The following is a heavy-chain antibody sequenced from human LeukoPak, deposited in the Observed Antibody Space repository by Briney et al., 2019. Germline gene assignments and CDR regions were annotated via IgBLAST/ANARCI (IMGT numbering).Heavy chain of an antibody. CDR1: GFTFSSYW. D-gene: IGHD5-18*01. CDR3: VKGRFRYGPNLDQ. V-gene: IGHV3-7*03. CDR2: IKQDGSEK. Sequence: GGSLRLSCAASGFTFSSYWMSWVRQAPGKGLEWVANIKQDGSEKYYVDSVKGRFTISRDNAKNSLYLQMNNLRPEDTALYYCVKGRFRYGPNLDQWGQGTVVTVSS. J-gene: IGHJ4*02.